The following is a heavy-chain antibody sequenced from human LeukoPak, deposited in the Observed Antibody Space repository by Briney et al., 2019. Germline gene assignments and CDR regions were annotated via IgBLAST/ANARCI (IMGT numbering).Heavy chain of an antibody. CDR1: GGSISSGGYY. J-gene: IGHJ2*01. D-gene: IGHD5-18*01. Sequence: SQTLSLTCTVPGGSISSGGYYWSWIRQHPGKGLEWIGYIYYSGSTYYNPSLKSRVTISVDTSKNQFSLELSSVTAADTAVYYCARDASGYSYGQYYWYFDLWGRGTLVTVSS. V-gene: IGHV4-31*03. CDR3: ARDASGYSYGQYYWYFDL. CDR2: IYYSGST.